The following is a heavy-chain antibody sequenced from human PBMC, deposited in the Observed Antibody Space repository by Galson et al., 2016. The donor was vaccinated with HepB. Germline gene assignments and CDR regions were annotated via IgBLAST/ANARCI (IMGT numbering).Heavy chain of an antibody. CDR2: VYPGGVSA. J-gene: IGHJ6*02. V-gene: IGHV1-46*03. Sequence: SVKVSCKASGYTFRDYYVHWVRQAPGQGLEWMGVVYPGGVSANYRQKLQAMFKPGGASTSYAQRFLGRIMVTRDTSTNTVYMQLSSLTSEDTAIYFCTGISPHQWDVWGQGTTVTVSS. D-gene: IGHD3-3*02. CDR3: TGISPHQWDV. CDR1: GYTFRDYY.